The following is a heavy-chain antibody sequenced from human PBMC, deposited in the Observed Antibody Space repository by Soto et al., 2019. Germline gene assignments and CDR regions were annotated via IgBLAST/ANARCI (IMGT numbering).Heavy chain of an antibody. CDR1: GGSISSSSYY. V-gene: IGHV4-39*01. Sequence: KTSETLSLTCTVSGGSISSSSYYGGWIRQPPGKGLEWIGSIYYSGSTYYNPSLKSRVTISVDTSKNQFSLKLSSVTAADTAVYYCASRFVDWFPPLHYYYYGMDVWGQGTTVTVSS. D-gene: IGHD3-9*01. CDR3: ASRFVDWFPPLHYYYYGMDV. CDR2: IYYSGST. J-gene: IGHJ6*02.